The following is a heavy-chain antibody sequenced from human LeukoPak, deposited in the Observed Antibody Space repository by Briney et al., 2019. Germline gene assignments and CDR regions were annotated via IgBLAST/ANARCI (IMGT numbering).Heavy chain of an antibody. CDR3: ARGMLYYDYVWGSYRYPYYFDY. D-gene: IGHD3-16*02. V-gene: IGHV4-34*01. J-gene: IGHJ4*02. CDR2: INHSGST. Sequence: SETLSPTCAVYGGSFSGYYWSWIRQPPGKGLEWIGEINHSGSTNYNPSLKSRVTISVDTSKNQFSLKLSSVTAADTAVYYCARGMLYYDYVWGSYRYPYYFDYWGQGTLVTVSS. CDR1: GGSFSGYY.